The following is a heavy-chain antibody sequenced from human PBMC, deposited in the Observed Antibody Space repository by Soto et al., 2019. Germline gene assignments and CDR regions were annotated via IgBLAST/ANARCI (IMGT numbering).Heavy chain of an antibody. J-gene: IGHJ4*02. Sequence: EVQLLESGGGLVQPGGSLRLSCAAAGFTFSIYAMSWVRQAPGKGLEWVSAISGSGGSTYYADSVKGRFTISRDNSKNTLYLQXNSLRADDTAVYYCAKATRGGAATLIRDYWGQGTLVTVSS. V-gene: IGHV3-23*01. CDR1: GFTFSIYA. CDR3: AKATRGGAATLIRDY. D-gene: IGHD6-13*01. CDR2: ISGSGGST.